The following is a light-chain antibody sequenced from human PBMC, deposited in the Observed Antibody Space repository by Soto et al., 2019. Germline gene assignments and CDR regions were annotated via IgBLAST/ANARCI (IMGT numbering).Light chain of an antibody. Sequence: IQLTQSPSTLSASVGDRVTITCRASQSISVWLAWYQQKPGQAPKVLIYKASTIDSGVPSRFSGTGTGIEFTITIRSLQHDDASTYYRQQYCTSRTFGQGTRVEIK. V-gene: IGKV1-5*03. CDR2: KAS. CDR3: QQYCTSRT. J-gene: IGKJ1*01. CDR1: QSISVW.